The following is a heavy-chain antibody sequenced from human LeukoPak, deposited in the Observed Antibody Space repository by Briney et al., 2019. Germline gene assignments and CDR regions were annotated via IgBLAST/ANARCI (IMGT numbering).Heavy chain of an antibody. CDR2: ISFDGGNK. J-gene: IGHJ4*02. V-gene: IGHV3-30-3*01. Sequence: PGRSLRLSCAASGFTFNNYAIHWVRQAPGKGLEWVAIISFDGGNKYYADSMKGRFTISRDNSKNTLYLQMNSLRAEDTAVYYCARDGIVGSPLFKFDYWGQGTLVTVSS. CDR1: GFTFNNYA. D-gene: IGHD1-26*01. CDR3: ARDGIVGSPLFKFDY.